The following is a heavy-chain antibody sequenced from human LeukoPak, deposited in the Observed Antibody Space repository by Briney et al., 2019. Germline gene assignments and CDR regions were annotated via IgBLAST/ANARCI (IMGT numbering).Heavy chain of an antibody. V-gene: IGHV4-59*01. D-gene: IGHD3-22*01. CDR3: ARVRDDSSGYDAFDI. CDR2: IYYSGST. J-gene: IGHJ3*02. Sequence: SETLSLTCTVSGGSISSYYWSWIRQPPGKGLEWIGYIYYSGSTNYNPSLKSRVTISVDTSKNQFSLKLSSVTAADTAVYYCARVRDDSSGYDAFDIWGKGTTVTVSS. CDR1: GGSISSYY.